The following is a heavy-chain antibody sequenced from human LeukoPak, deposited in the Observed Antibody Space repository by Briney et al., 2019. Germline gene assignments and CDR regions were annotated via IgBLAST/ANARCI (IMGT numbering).Heavy chain of an antibody. CDR3: ARGSGRAAAGDYFDY. Sequence: ASVKVSCKVSGYTLTELSMHWVRQAPGQGLEWMGIINPSGGSTSYAQKFQGRVTMTRDTSTSTVYMELSSLRSEDTAVYYCARGSGRAAAGDYFDYWGQGTLVTVSS. J-gene: IGHJ4*02. CDR2: INPSGGST. V-gene: IGHV1-46*01. CDR1: GYTLTELS. D-gene: IGHD6-13*01.